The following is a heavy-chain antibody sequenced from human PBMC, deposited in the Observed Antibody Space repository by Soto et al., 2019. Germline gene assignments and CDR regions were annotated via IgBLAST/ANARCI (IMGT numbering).Heavy chain of an antibody. CDR2: IIPMFATP. Sequence: QVQLVQSGTEVKKPGSSVKVSCKASGGKFINYGISWVRQAPGQGPEWMGGIIPMFATPNYAQKFQGRVTIIADASTSTAYMELSGLRSEDTAVYYCASHGPGARFDPWGQGTLVIVSS. J-gene: IGHJ5*02. CDR3: ASHGPGARFDP. CDR1: GGKFINYG. V-gene: IGHV1-69*01.